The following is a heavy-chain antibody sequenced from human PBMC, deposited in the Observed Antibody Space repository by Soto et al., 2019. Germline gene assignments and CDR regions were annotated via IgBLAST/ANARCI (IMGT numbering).Heavy chain of an antibody. CDR1: GYTFTGYY. V-gene: IGHV1-18*04. CDR3: ARVQSGYDFAY. J-gene: IGHJ4*02. D-gene: IGHD5-12*01. CDR2: IWDYNSNK. Sequence: ASVKVSCKASGYTFTGYYMHWVRQAPGKGLEWMAGIWDYNSNKHYAQKLQGRFTMTRDTSKNTVYMEMRSLRSDDTAVYYCARVQSGYDFAYWGQGTLVTVSS.